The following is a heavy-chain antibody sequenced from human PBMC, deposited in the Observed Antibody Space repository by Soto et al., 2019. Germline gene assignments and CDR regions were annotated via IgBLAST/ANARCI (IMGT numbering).Heavy chain of an antibody. Sequence: PGGSLRLSCAASGFTFSTYSMNWVRQAPGKGLEWVLYISSCISTIYYADSVKGRFTFSRDNAKNSLYLQMNSLRAEDTAVYYCARFGEIASEYYYDSGGYLPTLYGMDVWGQGTTVTVSS. D-gene: IGHD3-22*01. J-gene: IGHJ6*02. CDR1: GFTFSTYS. CDR3: ARFGEIASEYYYDSGGYLPTLYGMDV. CDR2: ISSCISTI. V-gene: IGHV3-48*01.